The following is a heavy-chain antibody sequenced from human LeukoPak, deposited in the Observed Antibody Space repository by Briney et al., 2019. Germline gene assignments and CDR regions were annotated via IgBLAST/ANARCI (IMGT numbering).Heavy chain of an antibody. CDR2: IYYTGST. CDR3: AREYYDSNKAPALDI. J-gene: IGHJ3*02. V-gene: IGHV4-59*12. D-gene: IGHD3-22*01. CDR1: GGSISSYY. Sequence: SETLSLTCTVSGGSISSYYWSWIRQPPGKGLEWIGYIYYTGSTSYSPSLRSRVTISVDTSENQFSLKLSSVTAADTAVYYCAREYYDSNKAPALDIWGQGTMVTVSS.